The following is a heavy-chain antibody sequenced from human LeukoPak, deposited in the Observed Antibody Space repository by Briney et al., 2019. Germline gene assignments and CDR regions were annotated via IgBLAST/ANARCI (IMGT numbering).Heavy chain of an antibody. Sequence: PSETLSLTCTVSGGSISSYYWSWIRQPPGKGLEWIGYIYYSGSTNYNPSLESRVTISVDTSKNQFSLKLSSVTAADTAVYYCARGYSYGYVYWGQGTLVTVSS. V-gene: IGHV4-59*01. CDR2: IYYSGST. D-gene: IGHD5-18*01. CDR1: GGSISSYY. J-gene: IGHJ4*02. CDR3: ARGYSYGYVY.